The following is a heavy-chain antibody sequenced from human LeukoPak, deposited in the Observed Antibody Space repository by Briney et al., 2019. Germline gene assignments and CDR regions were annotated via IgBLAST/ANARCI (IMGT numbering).Heavy chain of an antibody. CDR2: ISGNNGHT. J-gene: IGHJ6*03. D-gene: IGHD3-10*01. Sequence: ASVEVFCKASGYTFTRYGISWVRQAPGQGLEWMGWISGNNGHTNYAEQFQGRVTMTTDTSTSTAYMEMRSLRSDDTAVYFCARENPLVKGIMTGIYYYHMDVWGKGTTVTLSS. V-gene: IGHV1-18*01. CDR3: ARENPLVKGIMTGIYYYHMDV. CDR1: GYTFTRYG.